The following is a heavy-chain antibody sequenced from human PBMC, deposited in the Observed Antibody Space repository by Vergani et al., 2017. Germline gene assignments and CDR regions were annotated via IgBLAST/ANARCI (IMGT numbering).Heavy chain of an antibody. V-gene: IGHV4-31*03. J-gene: IGHJ6*03. CDR1: GAYVGSGGYY. CDR3: ARQKGYYMDV. CDR2: TYYSGTT. Sequence: VQLQESCPGLVKASQTLSLICSVSGAYVGSGGYYWTWVRQRPGMCLDWIGYTYYSGTTYYNPSLESRLTISLDTSENHRSLKLASVTDAYTAVYYCARQKGYYMDVWGKGTTVTVS.